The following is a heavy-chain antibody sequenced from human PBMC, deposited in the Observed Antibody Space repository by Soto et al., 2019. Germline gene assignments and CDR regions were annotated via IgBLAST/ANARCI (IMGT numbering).Heavy chain of an antibody. CDR1: DDSISGSY. CDR2: IYYNGNT. CDR3: ARQGAVPFYYFDC. V-gene: IGHV4-59*08. D-gene: IGHD6-19*01. J-gene: IGHJ4*02. Sequence: SETLSLTCVVSDDSISGSYWSWIRQPPGKGLEWIGYIYYNGNTNYNPSLKSRVTISVDTSKNQFSLRLASVTAADTAVYYCARQGAVPFYYFDCWGQGTLVTVSS.